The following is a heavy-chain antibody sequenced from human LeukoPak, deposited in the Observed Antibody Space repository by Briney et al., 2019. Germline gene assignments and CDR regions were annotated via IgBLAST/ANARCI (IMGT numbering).Heavy chain of an antibody. Sequence: PGGSLRLSCAASGFTFSSYAMSWVRQAPGKGLEWVSAISGSGGSTHYADSVKGRFTISRDNSKNTLYLQMNSLRAEDTAVYYCAKDQGGVPADTYYYYGMDVWGQGTTVTVSS. CDR1: GFTFSSYA. CDR3: AKDQGGVPADTYYYYGMDV. D-gene: IGHD2-2*01. J-gene: IGHJ6*02. V-gene: IGHV3-23*01. CDR2: ISGSGGST.